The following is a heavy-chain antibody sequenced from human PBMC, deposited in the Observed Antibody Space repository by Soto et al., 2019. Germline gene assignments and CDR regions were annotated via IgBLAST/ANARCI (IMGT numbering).Heavy chain of an antibody. CDR3: ARTLYGDNVDY. Sequence: ASMKVSCKASGYTFTSYDINWVRQATGQGLEWKGWMNPNSGNTGYAQKFQGRVTMTRNTFISTAFMELSSLSSEDTAVYYCARTLYGDNVDYWGQGTLVTVSS. CDR2: MNPNSGNT. V-gene: IGHV1-8*01. CDR1: GYTFTSYD. J-gene: IGHJ4*02. D-gene: IGHD4-17*01.